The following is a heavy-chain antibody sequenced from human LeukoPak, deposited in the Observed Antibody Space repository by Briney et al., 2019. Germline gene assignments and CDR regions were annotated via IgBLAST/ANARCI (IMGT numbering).Heavy chain of an antibody. CDR1: GGSISSYY. CDR3: AGERDYGGKGGYYFDY. CDR2: IYYSGST. D-gene: IGHD4-23*01. J-gene: IGHJ4*02. Sequence: SETLSLTCTVSGGSISSYYWSWIRQPPGKGLEWIGYIYYSGSTNYNPSLKSRVTISVDTSKNQFSLKLSSVTAADTAVYYCAGERDYGGKGGYYFDYWGQGTLVTVSS. V-gene: IGHV4-59*01.